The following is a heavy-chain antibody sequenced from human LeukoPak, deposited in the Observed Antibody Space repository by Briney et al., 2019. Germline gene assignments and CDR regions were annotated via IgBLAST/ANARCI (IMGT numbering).Heavy chain of an antibody. CDR3: AKSIAARPGLDAFDI. CDR2: ISYDGSNK. CDR1: GFTFSSYG. Sequence: GGSLRLSCAASGFTFSSYGMHWVRQAPGKGLEWVAVISYDGSNKYYADSVKGRFTISRDNSKNTLYLQMNSLRAEDTAVYYCAKSIAARPGLDAFDIWGQGTMVTVSS. D-gene: IGHD6-6*01. J-gene: IGHJ3*02. V-gene: IGHV3-30*18.